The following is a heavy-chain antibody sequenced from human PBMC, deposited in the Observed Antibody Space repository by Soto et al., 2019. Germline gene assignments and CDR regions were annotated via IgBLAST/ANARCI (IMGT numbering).Heavy chain of an antibody. J-gene: IGHJ6*02. CDR1: GGTFSSYA. CDR3: ARVGVGATKLYYYYYGMDV. CDR2: IIPIFGTA. V-gene: IGHV1-69*13. Sequence: SVKVCCKASGGTFSSYAISWVRQARGQGLEWMGGIIPIFGTANYAQKFQGRVTITADESTSTAYMELSSLRSEDTAVYYCARVGVGATKLYYYYYGMDVWGQGTTVTVSS. D-gene: IGHD1-26*01.